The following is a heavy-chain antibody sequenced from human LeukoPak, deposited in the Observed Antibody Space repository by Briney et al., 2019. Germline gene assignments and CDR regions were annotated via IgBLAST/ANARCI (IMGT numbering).Heavy chain of an antibody. J-gene: IGHJ3*01. CDR2: IYPGDSDT. D-gene: IGHD3-16*01. Sequence: GESLKISCHGSGYRFDIYWIAWVRQMPGKGLEFIGFIYPGDSDTRYSPSFQGQVTMAADKSISTAYLHLKASDTAIYYSARRRLAQESIRPGIDAFDVWGQGTVVTVSA. CDR3: ARRRLAQESIRPGIDAFDV. V-gene: IGHV5-51*01. CDR1: GYRFDIYW.